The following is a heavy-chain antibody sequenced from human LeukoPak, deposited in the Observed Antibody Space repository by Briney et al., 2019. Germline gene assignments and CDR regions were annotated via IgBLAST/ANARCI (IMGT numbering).Heavy chain of an antibody. V-gene: IGHV4-59*01. CDR2: IHYSGST. CDR1: GVSISTDY. J-gene: IGHJ4*02. Sequence: SETLSLICTVSGVSISTDYWTWVRQPPGKGLEWIGYIHYSGSTSYNPSLKSRVTISVDTSKNQFSLKLTSVTSADTAVYYCARDAGATAYWGQGALVTVSS. D-gene: IGHD4/OR15-4a*01. CDR3: ARDAGATAY.